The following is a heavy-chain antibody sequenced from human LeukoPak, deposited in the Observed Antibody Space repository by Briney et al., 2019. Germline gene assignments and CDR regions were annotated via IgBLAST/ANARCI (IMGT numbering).Heavy chain of an antibody. CDR3: ARGRHGTKGEFAY. V-gene: IGHV1-18*01. Sequence: ASVKVSCKASGYTFTSCGISWVRQAPGQGLEWMGWISAYNGNTNYAQKLQGRVTMTRNTSISTAYMELSSLRSEDTAVYYCARGRHGTKGEFAYGGRETLVTVSS. J-gene: IGHJ4*02. CDR1: GYTFTSCG. D-gene: IGHD3-16*01. CDR2: ISAYNGNT.